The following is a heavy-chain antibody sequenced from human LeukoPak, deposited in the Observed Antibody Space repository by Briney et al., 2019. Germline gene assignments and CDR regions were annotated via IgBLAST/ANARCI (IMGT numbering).Heavy chain of an antibody. CDR3: ARGSYRYGLDY. CDR1: GGSISSYY. J-gene: IGHJ4*02. V-gene: IGHV4-59*01. D-gene: IGHD3-16*02. Sequence: SETLSLTCTVSGGSISSYYWSWIRQPPGKGLEWIGHIYYSGSTNYNPSLKSRVTISVDTSKNQFSLKLSSVTAADTAVYYCARGSYRYGLDYWGQGTLVTVSS. CDR2: IYYSGST.